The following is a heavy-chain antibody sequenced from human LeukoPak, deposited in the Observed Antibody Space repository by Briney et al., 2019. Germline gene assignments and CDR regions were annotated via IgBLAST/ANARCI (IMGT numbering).Heavy chain of an antibody. CDR3: ARILWFGDSAYYYFDY. J-gene: IGHJ4*02. Sequence: SETLSLTCTVSGGSISSYYRSWIRQPPGKGLEWIGYIYYSGSTNYNPSLKSRVTISVDTSKNQFSLKLSSVTAADTAVYYCARILWFGDSAYYYFDYWGQGTLVTVSS. CDR1: GGSISSYY. D-gene: IGHD3-10*01. CDR2: IYYSGST. V-gene: IGHV4-59*08.